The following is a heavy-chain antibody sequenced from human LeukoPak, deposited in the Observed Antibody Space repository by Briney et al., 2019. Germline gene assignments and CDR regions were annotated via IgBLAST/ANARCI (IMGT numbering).Heavy chain of an antibody. CDR3: ARVKSSNYYYYYMDV. CDR2: IYYSGST. J-gene: IGHJ6*03. V-gene: IGHV4-59*01. CDR1: GGSISSYY. Sequence: SETLSLTCTVSGGSISSYYWSWIRQPPGKGLEWIGYIYYSGSTNYNPSLKSRVTISVDTSKNQFSLKLSSVTAADTAVYYCARVKSSNYYYYYMDVWGKGTTVTVSS. D-gene: IGHD2-15*01.